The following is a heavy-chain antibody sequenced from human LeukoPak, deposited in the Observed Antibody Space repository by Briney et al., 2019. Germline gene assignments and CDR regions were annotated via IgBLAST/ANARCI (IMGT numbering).Heavy chain of an antibody. Sequence: SATLSLTCTVSGGSISSSSYYWGWLRQPPGKGLEWSGSIYYSGSTYYNPSLKSRVTISVDTSKSQFSLKLSSVTAADTAVYYCAGLTTVPLFDYWGQGTPVTVSS. CDR2: IYYSGST. CDR3: AGLTTVPLFDY. V-gene: IGHV4-39*07. CDR1: GGSISSSSYY. J-gene: IGHJ4*02. D-gene: IGHD4-17*01.